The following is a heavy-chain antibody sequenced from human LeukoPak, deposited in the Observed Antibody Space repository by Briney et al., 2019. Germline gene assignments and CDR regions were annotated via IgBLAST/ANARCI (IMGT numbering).Heavy chain of an antibody. CDR2: ISYDGSNK. CDR3: AREGDDAFDI. J-gene: IGHJ3*02. V-gene: IGHV3-30*04. CDR1: GFTFSSYA. Sequence: GGSLRLSCAASGFTFSSYAMHWVRQAPGKGLEWVAVISYDGSNKYYADSVKGRFTISRDNSKNTLYLQMNSLRAEDTAVYYCAREGDDAFDIWGQGTMVTVSS.